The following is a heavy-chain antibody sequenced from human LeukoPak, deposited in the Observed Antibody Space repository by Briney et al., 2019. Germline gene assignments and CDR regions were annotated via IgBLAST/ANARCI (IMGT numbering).Heavy chain of an antibody. J-gene: IGHJ5*02. CDR1: GFTFSSYS. CDR3: ARVPVRDWFDP. V-gene: IGHV3-48*01. CDR2: IGSSSSAI. Sequence: GGSLRLSCAASGFTFSSYSMNWVRQAPGKGLEWVSYIGSSSSAIYYADSVKGRFTISRDNAKNSLYLQMNSLRAEDTAVYYCARVPVRDWFDPWGQGTLVTVSS.